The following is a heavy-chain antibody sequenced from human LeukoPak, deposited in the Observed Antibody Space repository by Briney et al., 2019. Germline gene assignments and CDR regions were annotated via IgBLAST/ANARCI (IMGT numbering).Heavy chain of an antibody. J-gene: IGHJ4*02. V-gene: IGHV3-7*03. Sequence: GGSLRLSCAASGFTFTDYWMSWVRQAPGKGLEWVAFIRKRGIETNYVDSVKGRFIISRDNAKNALYLQMSSLRAEDTAIYYCARRYFDYWGQGTLVTVSS. CDR2: IRKRGIET. CDR1: GFTFTDYW. CDR3: ARRYFDY.